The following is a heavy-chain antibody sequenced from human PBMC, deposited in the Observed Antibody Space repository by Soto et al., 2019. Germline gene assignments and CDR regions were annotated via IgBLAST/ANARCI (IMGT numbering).Heavy chain of an antibody. J-gene: IGHJ4*02. CDR3: ARLSGDIVVGVLC. D-gene: IGHD2-15*01. V-gene: IGHV4-39*01. CDR1: GGSISSSSYY. Sequence: SETLSLTCTVSGGSISSSSYYWGWIRQPPGKGLEWIGSIYYSGSTYYNPSLKSRVTISVDTSKNQFSLKLSSVTAADTAVYYGARLSGDIVVGVLCWGQGTLVTVSS. CDR2: IYYSGST.